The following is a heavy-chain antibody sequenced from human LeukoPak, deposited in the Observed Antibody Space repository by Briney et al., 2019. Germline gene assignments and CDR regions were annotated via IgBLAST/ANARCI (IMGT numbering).Heavy chain of an antibody. CDR2: IIPIFGTA. V-gene: IGHV1-69*06. J-gene: IGHJ4*02. D-gene: IGHD3-10*01. CDR1: GGTFSSYA. Sequence: SVKVSCKASGGTFSSYAISWVRQAPGQGLEWMGGIIPIFGTANYAQKFQGRATITADKSTSTAYMELSSLRSEDTAVYYCAKGYYGSGSHATLVDYWGQGTLVTVSS. CDR3: AKGYYGSGSHATLVDY.